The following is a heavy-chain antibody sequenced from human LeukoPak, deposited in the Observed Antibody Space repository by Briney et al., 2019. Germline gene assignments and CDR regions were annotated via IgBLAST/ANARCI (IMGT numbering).Heavy chain of an antibody. D-gene: IGHD3-3*01. Sequence: GGSLRLSWAASGFTFSSYWMSWVRQAPGKGLEWVAAIWFDGSVKHYSDAVRGRFTISRDNSLNTLYLQMNSLRVEDTAIYYCAKDTALQLLEPAFWGQGTLVTVSS. V-gene: IGHV3-33*06. CDR3: AKDTALQLLEPAF. CDR2: IWFDGSVK. CDR1: GFTFSSYW. J-gene: IGHJ4*02.